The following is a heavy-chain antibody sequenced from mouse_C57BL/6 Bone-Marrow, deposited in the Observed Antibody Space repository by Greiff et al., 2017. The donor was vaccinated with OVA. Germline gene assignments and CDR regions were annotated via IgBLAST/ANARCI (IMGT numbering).Heavy chain of an antibody. D-gene: IGHD2-4*01. CDR3: TVWGGLQFAY. CDR1: GFTFSNYW. J-gene: IGHJ3*01. V-gene: IGHV6-3*01. CDR2: IRLKSDNYAT. Sequence: DVQLQESGGGLVQPGGSMKLSCVASGFTFSNYWMNWVRQSPEKGLEWVAQIRLKSDNYATHYAESVKGRFTISRDDSKSSVYLQMNNLRAEDTGIYYCTVWGGLQFAYWGQGTLVTVSA.